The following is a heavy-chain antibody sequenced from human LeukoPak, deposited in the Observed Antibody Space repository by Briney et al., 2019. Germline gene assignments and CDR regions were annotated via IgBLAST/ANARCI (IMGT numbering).Heavy chain of an antibody. J-gene: IGHJ4*02. CDR3: ASHGGYYFDY. CDR1: GVSISSGNW. D-gene: IGHD3-16*01. Sequence: SETLSLTCAVSGVSISSGNWWSWVRQPPGKGLEWIGEIYHSGNTNYNPSLKSRVTLSVDKSKNQFSLHLSSVTAADTAMYYCASHGGYYFDYWGQGTLVTVSS. CDR2: IYHSGNT. V-gene: IGHV4-4*02.